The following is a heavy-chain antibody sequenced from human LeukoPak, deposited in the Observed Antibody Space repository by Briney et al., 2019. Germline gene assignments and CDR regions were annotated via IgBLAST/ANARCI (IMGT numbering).Heavy chain of an antibody. CDR1: GGXFSGYY. V-gene: IGHV4-34*01. CDR3: ARGGNIVVVVAATEPIDY. Sequence: PSETLSLTCAVYGGXFSGYYWSWIRQPPGKGLEWIGEINHSGSTNYNPSLKSRVTISVDTSKNQFSLKLSSVTAADTAVYYCARGGNIVVVVAATEPIDYWGQGTLVTVSS. CDR2: INHSGST. D-gene: IGHD2-15*01. J-gene: IGHJ4*02.